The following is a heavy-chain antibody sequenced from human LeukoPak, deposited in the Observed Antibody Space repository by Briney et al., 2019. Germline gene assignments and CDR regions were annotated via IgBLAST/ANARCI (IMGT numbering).Heavy chain of an antibody. Sequence: GGSLRLSCAASGFTFSTYWMSWVRQAPGKGLEWVANINQDGSQKRYVDSVQGRFIISRDNTKNSLFLQMNSLRAEDTAVYYCARLKDDVTKLDYWGQGTLVTVSS. J-gene: IGHJ4*02. CDR3: ARLKDDVTKLDY. V-gene: IGHV3-7*01. CDR1: GFTFSTYW. CDR2: INQDGSQK. D-gene: IGHD2-8*01.